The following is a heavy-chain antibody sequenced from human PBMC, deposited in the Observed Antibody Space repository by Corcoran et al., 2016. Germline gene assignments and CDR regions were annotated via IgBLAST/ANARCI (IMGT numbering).Heavy chain of an antibody. J-gene: IGHJ4*02. CDR3: AREVTTEFDY. CDR1: GYTFTSYY. Sequence: QVQLVQSGAEVQKPGASVKVSCKASGYTFTSYYMQWLRQAPGQGLEWRGIINPSGGSTSYAQKFQGRVTRTRDTSTSTVYMELSSLRSEDTDVYYCAREVTTEFDYGGQGTLVTVSS. D-gene: IGHD4-17*01. V-gene: IGHV1-46*01. CDR2: INPSGGST.